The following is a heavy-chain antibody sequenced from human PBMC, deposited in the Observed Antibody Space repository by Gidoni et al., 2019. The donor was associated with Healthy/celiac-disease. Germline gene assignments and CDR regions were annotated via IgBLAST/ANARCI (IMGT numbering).Heavy chain of an antibody. J-gene: IGHJ4*02. CDR3: ARAPPYVWGTLYYFDY. Sequence: QVQLQQWGARLLKPSETLSLTCAVDGGSFSGYYCRWISQPPGKGLEWIGEINHSGSTNYNPSLKSRVTISVDKSKNQFSLKLSYVTAADTDVYYCARAPPYVWGTLYYFDYWGQGTLVTVSS. V-gene: IGHV4-34*01. CDR1: GGSFSGYY. D-gene: IGHD3-16*01. CDR2: INHSGST.